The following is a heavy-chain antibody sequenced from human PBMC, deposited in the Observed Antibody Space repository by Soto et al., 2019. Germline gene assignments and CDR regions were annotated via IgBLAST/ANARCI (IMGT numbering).Heavy chain of an antibody. Sequence: QVQLQQWGAGLLKPSETLSLTCAVYGGSFSGYYWSWIRQPPGKGLEWIGEINHSGSTNYNPSLNSRVTISVDTSKNQFSLKLSSVTAADTAVYYCARDGIVVVPAAIGWFDPWGQGTLVTVSS. D-gene: IGHD2-2*02. J-gene: IGHJ5*02. CDR1: GGSFSGYY. CDR2: INHSGST. V-gene: IGHV4-34*01. CDR3: ARDGIVVVPAAIGWFDP.